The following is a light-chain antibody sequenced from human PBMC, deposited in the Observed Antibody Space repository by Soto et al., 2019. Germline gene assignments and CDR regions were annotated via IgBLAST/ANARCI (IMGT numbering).Light chain of an antibody. J-gene: IGLJ2*01. CDR3: AAWDDSRSGVV. Sequence: QSVLTQPPSASGTPGQRVTISCSGSSSNIGSNYVYWYQQLPGTVPQLLIYRNSERPSGVPDRFSGSKSGTSASLAISGLRSEDEDDYYCAAWDDSRSGVVFGGGTKLTVL. CDR2: RNS. CDR1: SSNIGSNY. V-gene: IGLV1-47*01.